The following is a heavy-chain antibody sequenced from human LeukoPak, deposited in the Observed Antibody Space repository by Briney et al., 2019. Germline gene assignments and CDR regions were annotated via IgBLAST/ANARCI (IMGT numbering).Heavy chain of an antibody. D-gene: IGHD6-13*01. J-gene: IGHJ4*02. CDR1: GLTSISTFGSYS. CDR2: ISSSSIYI. CDR3: ARGTAAAGIDY. V-gene: IGHV3-21*01. Sequence: GGSLRLSCAASGLTSISTFGSYSMNWVRQAPGKGLEWVSSISSSSIYIYYADSVKGRFTISRDNAKNSLYLQMNSLRAEDTAVYYCARGTAAAGIDYWGQGTLVTVSS.